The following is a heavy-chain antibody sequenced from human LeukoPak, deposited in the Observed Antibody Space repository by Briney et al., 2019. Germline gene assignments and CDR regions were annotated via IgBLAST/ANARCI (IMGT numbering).Heavy chain of an antibody. CDR3: AKDLRAYGDSLGAFDY. Sequence: GGSLRLSCAASGFTFSSYWMSWVRQAPGKGLEWVANIKQDGSEKYYVDSVKGRFTISRDNAKNSLYLQMNSLRAEDTAVYYCAKDLRAYGDSLGAFDYWGQGTLVTVSS. V-gene: IGHV3-7*01. CDR1: GFTFSSYW. D-gene: IGHD4-17*01. J-gene: IGHJ4*02. CDR2: IKQDGSEK.